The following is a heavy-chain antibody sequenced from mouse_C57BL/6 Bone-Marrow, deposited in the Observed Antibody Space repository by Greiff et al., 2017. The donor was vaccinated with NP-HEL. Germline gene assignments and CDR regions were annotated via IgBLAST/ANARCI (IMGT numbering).Heavy chain of an antibody. CDR2: IWWDDAK. CDR1: GFSLSTFGMG. CDR3: TRIQPYYAMDY. J-gene: IGHJ4*01. V-gene: IGHV8-8*01. Sequence: QVTLKESGPGILQPSQTLSLTCSFSGFSLSTFGMGVGWIRQPSGQGLEWLAHIWWDDAKYYNTALKSRLTISKDTSKNQVVLRIANVDTADTATYYGTRIQPYYAMDYWGQGTSVTVAA.